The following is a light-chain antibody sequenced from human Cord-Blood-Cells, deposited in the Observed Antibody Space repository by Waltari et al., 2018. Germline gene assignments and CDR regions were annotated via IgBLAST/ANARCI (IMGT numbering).Light chain of an antibody. Sequence: AIRMTKSPSSFSASTGDRVTITCRASQGISSYLACYQQKPGKAPKLLIYAASTLQSGVPSRFSGSGSGTDFTLTISCLQSEDFATYYCQQYYSYPLTFGGGTKVEIK. J-gene: IGKJ4*01. CDR3: QQYYSYPLT. V-gene: IGKV1-8*01. CDR1: QGISSY. CDR2: AAS.